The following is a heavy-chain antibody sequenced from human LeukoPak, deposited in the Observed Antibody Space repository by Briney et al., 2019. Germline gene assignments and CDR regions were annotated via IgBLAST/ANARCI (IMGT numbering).Heavy chain of an antibody. D-gene: IGHD6-19*01. CDR1: GYTFTSYD. CDR2: INPSGGST. CDR3: ARKKLSSGTDFDY. Sequence: ASVKVSCKAPGYTFTSYDINWVRQAPGQGLEWMGIINPSGGSTSYAQKFQGRVTMTRDTSTSTVYMELSSLRSEDTAVYYCARKKLSSGTDFDYWGQGTLVTVSS. J-gene: IGHJ4*02. V-gene: IGHV1-46*03.